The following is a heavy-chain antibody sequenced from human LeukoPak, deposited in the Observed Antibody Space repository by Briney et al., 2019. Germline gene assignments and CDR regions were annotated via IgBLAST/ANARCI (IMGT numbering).Heavy chain of an antibody. Sequence: SETLSLTCAVYGGSFSGYYWSWIRQPPGKGLEWIGEINHSGSTNYNPSLKSRVTISVDTSKNQFSLKLSSVTAADTAVYYCARGGIVVTTLWNWGQGTLVTVSS. CDR1: GGSFSGYY. V-gene: IGHV4-34*01. D-gene: IGHD2-21*01. J-gene: IGHJ4*02. CDR3: ARGGIVVTTLWN. CDR2: INHSGST.